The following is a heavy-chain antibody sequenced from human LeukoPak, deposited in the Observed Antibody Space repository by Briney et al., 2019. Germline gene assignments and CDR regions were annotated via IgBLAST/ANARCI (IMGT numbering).Heavy chain of an antibody. Sequence: SETLSLTCTVSGGSISSHYWSWIRQPPGKGLEWIGYIYYSGSTNYNPSLKSRVTISVDTSKNQFSLKLSSVTAADTAVYYRARDKKGASCYDYWGQGTLVTVSS. V-gene: IGHV4-59*11. CDR2: IYYSGST. CDR3: ARDKKGASCYDY. J-gene: IGHJ4*02. D-gene: IGHD2-2*01. CDR1: GGSISSHY.